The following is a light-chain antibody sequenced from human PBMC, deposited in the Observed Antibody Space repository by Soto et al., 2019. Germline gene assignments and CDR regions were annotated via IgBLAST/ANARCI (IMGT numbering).Light chain of an antibody. Sequence: EIVMTQSPATLSVSPGDRATLSCRASQSVSNNLAWYQQKAGQAPRLLIYGVSTRATGIPARFSGSGSVTEFSLTISSLQSEDFAVYYCQQYNDWWTFGQGTKVENK. CDR1: QSVSNN. J-gene: IGKJ1*01. CDR2: GVS. V-gene: IGKV3-15*01. CDR3: QQYNDWWT.